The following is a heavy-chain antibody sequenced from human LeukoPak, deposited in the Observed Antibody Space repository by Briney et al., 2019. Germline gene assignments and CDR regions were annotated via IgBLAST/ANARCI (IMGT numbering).Heavy chain of an antibody. J-gene: IGHJ3*02. CDR2: ISVYNGNT. CDR3: ARDVQPYDILTGYPDAFDI. V-gene: IGHV1-18*01. CDR1: GYTFTSYG. D-gene: IGHD3-9*01. Sequence: ASVKVSCKASGYTFTSYGISWVRQAPGQGLEWMGWISVYNGNTNYAQKLQGRVTMTTYTSTTTAYMELRSLRSDDTAVYYCARDVQPYDILTGYPDAFDIWGQGTMVTVSS.